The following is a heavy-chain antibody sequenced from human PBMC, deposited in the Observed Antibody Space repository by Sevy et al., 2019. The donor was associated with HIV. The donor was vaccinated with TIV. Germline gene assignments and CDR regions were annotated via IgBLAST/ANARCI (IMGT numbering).Heavy chain of an antibody. CDR2: ISSGGTII. V-gene: IGHV3-11*01. Sequence: GGSLRLSCAASGFTFSDSYMSWFRQAPGKGLEWVSYISSGGTIIYYADSVKGRFTISRDNAKNSLYLQMNSLRAEDTAVYYCARASYNYSTFYFDYWGQGILVTVSS. D-gene: IGHD3-22*01. CDR1: GFTFSDSY. CDR3: ARASYNYSTFYFDY. J-gene: IGHJ4*02.